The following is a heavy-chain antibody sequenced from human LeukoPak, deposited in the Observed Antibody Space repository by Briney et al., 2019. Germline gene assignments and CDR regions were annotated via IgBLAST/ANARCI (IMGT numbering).Heavy chain of an antibody. D-gene: IGHD6-19*01. CDR2: IYSGGST. CDR3: ARAQWRTYSYYYMDV. Sequence: GGSLRLSCAASGFTVSFNYMSWVRQAPGKRLEWISVIYSGGSTYYADSVNGRFTISRDDSKNTLYLQMNSLRAEDTAIYYCARAQWRTYSYYYMDVWGKGTTVTVSS. V-gene: IGHV3-53*01. CDR1: GFTVSFNY. J-gene: IGHJ6*03.